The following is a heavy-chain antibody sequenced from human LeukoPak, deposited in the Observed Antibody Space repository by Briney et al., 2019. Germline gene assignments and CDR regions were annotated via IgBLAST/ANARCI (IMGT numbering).Heavy chain of an antibody. V-gene: IGHV3-21*01. Sequence: GGSLRLSCAASGFTFSSYSMNGVRQAPGKGLEWVSSISSSSSYIYYADSVKGRFTISRDNAKNSLYLQMNSLRAEDTAVYYCARDPGGYSSGWTPYYYYGMDVWGQGTTVTVSS. CDR2: ISSSSSYI. J-gene: IGHJ6*02. D-gene: IGHD6-19*01. CDR1: GFTFSSYS. CDR3: ARDPGGYSSGWTPYYYYGMDV.